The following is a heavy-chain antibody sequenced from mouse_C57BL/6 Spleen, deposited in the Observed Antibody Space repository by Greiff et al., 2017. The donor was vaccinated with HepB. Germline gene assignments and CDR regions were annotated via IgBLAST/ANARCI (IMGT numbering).Heavy chain of an antibody. CDR1: GFTFSDYG. CDR3: ARHYGSSYDAMDY. V-gene: IGHV5-17*01. CDR2: ISSGSSTI. Sequence: EVQLVESGGGLVKPGGSLKLSCAASGFTFSDYGMHWVRQAPEKGLEWVAYISSGSSTIYYADTVKGRFTISRDNAKNTLFLQMTSLRSEDTAMYYCARHYGSSYDAMDYWDQGTSVTVSS. D-gene: IGHD1-1*01. J-gene: IGHJ4*01.